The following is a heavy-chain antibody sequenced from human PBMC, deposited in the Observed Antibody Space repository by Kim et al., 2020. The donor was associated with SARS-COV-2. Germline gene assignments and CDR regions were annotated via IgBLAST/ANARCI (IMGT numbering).Heavy chain of an antibody. CDR1: GGSIISDDYY. CDR3: ATAKAGFES. CDR2: IYHSGSA. Sequence: SETLSLTCTVSGGSIISDDYYWSWLRQRPGKGLEWLGYIYHSGSAYFNPSLKSPSTMSVDTSKNQFFLNLYSVTAADTAVYYCATAKAGFESWGQGTLVTVSS. V-gene: IGHV4-31*01. J-gene: IGHJ4*02.